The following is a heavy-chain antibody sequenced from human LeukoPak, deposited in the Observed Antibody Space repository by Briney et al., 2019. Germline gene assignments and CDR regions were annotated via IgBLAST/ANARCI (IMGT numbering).Heavy chain of an antibody. CDR3: ARGDYYDSSGYGIDY. CDR2: IIPIFGTA. V-gene: IGHV1-69*05. Sequence: GASVKVSCKASGYTFTSYGISWVRQAPGQGLEWMGRIIPIFGTANYAQKFQGRVTITTDESTSTAYMELSSLRSEDTAVYYCARGDYYDSSGYGIDYWGQGTLVTVSS. CDR1: GYTFTSYG. J-gene: IGHJ4*02. D-gene: IGHD3-22*01.